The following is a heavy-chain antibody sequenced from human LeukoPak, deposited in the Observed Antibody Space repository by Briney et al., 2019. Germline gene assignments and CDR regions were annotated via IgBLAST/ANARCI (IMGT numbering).Heavy chain of an antibody. CDR1: GSTFTSYD. CDR3: ARAGNTYYYDSSGYCDY. Sequence: ASVKVSCWASGSTFTSYDIDWVRQATGRGLEGMGWMNHNSGNTGYAQKFQGRVTMTRNTSISTAYRELSSLRSEDTAVYYCARAGNTYYYDSSGYCDYWGQGTLVTVSS. D-gene: IGHD3-22*01. J-gene: IGHJ4*02. V-gene: IGHV1-8*01. CDR2: MNHNSGNT.